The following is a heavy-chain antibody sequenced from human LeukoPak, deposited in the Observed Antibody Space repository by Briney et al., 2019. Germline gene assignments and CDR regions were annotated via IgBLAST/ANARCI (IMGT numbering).Heavy chain of an antibody. CDR3: ARVAGRQQPPTLYYYYYMDV. Sequence: SQTLSLTCAISGDSVSSNSAAWNWIRQSPSRGLEWLGRTYYRSKWYNDYAVSVKSRITINPDTSKNQFSLQLNSVTPEDTAVYYCARVAGRQQPPTLYYYYYMDVWGKGTTVTVSS. J-gene: IGHJ6*03. D-gene: IGHD6-13*01. V-gene: IGHV6-1*01. CDR2: TYYRSKWYN. CDR1: GDSVSSNSAA.